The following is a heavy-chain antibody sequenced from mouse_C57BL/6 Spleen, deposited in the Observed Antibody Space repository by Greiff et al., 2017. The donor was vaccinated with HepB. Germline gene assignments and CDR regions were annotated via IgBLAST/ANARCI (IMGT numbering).Heavy chain of an antibody. CDR3: ARSYDGYSMDY. D-gene: IGHD2-3*01. CDR1: GFTFSDYY. V-gene: IGHV5-12*01. J-gene: IGHJ4*01. Sequence: EVKLMESGGGLVQPGGSLKLSCAASGFTFSDYYMYWVRQTPEKRLEWVAYISNGGGSTYYPDTVKGRFTISRDNAKNTLYLQMSRLKSEDTAMYYCARSYDGYSMDYWGQGTSVTVSS. CDR2: ISNGGGST.